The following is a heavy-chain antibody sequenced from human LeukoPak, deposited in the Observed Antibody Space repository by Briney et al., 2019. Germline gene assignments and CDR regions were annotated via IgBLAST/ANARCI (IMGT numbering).Heavy chain of an antibody. CDR1: GGSISGSSYY. CDR2: IYFTGNA. J-gene: IGHJ4*02. Sequence: TSETLSLTCTVSGGSISGSSYYWGWIRQPPGKGLEWIGSIYFTGNAYYNPSLKSRVTISVDTSKNQFSLILRSATAADTAVYYCARSLRGAAHHFDYWGQGTLVTVSS. CDR3: ARSLRGAAHHFDY. V-gene: IGHV4-39*01. D-gene: IGHD6-6*01.